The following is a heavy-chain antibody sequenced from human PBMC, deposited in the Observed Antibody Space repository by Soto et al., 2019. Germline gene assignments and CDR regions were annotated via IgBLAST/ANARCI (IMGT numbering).Heavy chain of an antibody. D-gene: IGHD6-19*01. J-gene: IGHJ5*02. CDR1: GGSMSSGGYY. Sequence: QVQLQESGPGLVKPSQTLSLICTISGGSMSSGGYYWSWISQHPGKGLEWIGYIYYSGSTYYNPSLKTRVIISVDTSKNQFSLRLNSVTAADTAVYYCARSSSSGWVSQFDPWGQGMLVTVSS. CDR3: ARSSSSGWVSQFDP. CDR2: IYYSGST. V-gene: IGHV4-31*03.